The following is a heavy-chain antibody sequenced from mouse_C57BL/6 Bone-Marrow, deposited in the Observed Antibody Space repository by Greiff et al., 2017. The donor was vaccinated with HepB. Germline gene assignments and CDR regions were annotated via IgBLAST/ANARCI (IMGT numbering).Heavy chain of an antibody. V-gene: IGHV1-54*01. CDR2: INPGSGGT. Sequence: VQLKESGAELVRPGTSVKVSCKASGYAFTNYLIEWVKQRPGQGLEWIGVINPGSGGTNYNEKFKGKATLTADKSSSTAYMQLSSLTSEDSAVYFCASSSGYSRDWFAYWGQGTLVTVSA. CDR1: GYAFTNYL. J-gene: IGHJ3*01. CDR3: ASSSGYSRDWFAY. D-gene: IGHD3-2*02.